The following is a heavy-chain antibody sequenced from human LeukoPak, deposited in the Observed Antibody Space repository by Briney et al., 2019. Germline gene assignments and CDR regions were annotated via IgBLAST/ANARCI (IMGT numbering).Heavy chain of an antibody. CDR1: GGSISSSNYY. J-gene: IGHJ6*03. D-gene: IGHD3-22*01. CDR3: ARSHSRGFYYMDV. CDR2: IYYSGSN. V-gene: IGHV4-39*01. Sequence: SETLSLTCTVSGGSISSSNYYWGWIRQPPGKGLEWIGSIYYSGSNVYNPSLKSRVTISVDTSKNQFSLKLSSVTAADTAVYYCARSHSRGFYYMDVWGKGTTVTDSS.